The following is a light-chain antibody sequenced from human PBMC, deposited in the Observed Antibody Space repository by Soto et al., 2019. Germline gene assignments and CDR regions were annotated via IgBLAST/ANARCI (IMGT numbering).Light chain of an antibody. Sequence: QSALTQPASVSGSPGQSITVSCTGTSSDVGLYDYVSWFQQHPGKSPKLIIYEVSHRPSGVSSRFSGSKSGNTASLTISGLHTEDEANYYCSSYTTVFTYVFGTGTTVAVL. CDR2: EVS. CDR3: SSYTTVFTYV. V-gene: IGLV2-14*01. CDR1: SSDVGLYDY. J-gene: IGLJ1*01.